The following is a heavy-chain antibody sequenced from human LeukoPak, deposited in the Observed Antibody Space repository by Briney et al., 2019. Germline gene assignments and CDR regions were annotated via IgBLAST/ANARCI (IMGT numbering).Heavy chain of an antibody. V-gene: IGHV4-61*01. Sequence: SETLSLTCTVSGGSISSSSYYWSWIRQPPGKGLEWIGYIFNSGSTNYSPSLRSRVTISVDTSKNQFSLRLSSVTAADTAMYYCARGSNWFDTWGQGTLVTVSS. CDR2: IFNSGST. CDR1: GGSISSSSYY. CDR3: ARGSNWFDT. J-gene: IGHJ5*02.